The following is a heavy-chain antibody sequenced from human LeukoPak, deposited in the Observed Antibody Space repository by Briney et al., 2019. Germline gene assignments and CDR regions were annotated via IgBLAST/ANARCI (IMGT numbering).Heavy chain of an antibody. CDR1: GFTFSSYG. J-gene: IGHJ4*02. D-gene: IGHD6-19*01. Sequence: GGSLRLSCAASGFTFSSYGMHWVRQAPGQGLEWMGWINPNSGGTNYAQKFQGRVTMTRDTSISTAYMELSRLRSDDTAVYYCARTIAVAGTKDYWGQGTLVTVSS. V-gene: IGHV1-2*02. CDR2: INPNSGGT. CDR3: ARTIAVAGTKDY.